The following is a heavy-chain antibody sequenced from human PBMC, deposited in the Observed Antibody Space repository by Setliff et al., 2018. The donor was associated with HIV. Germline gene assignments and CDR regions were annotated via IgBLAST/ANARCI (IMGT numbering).Heavy chain of an antibody. CDR3: ARLCSNGVCRPVGDHVFDV. V-gene: IGHV4-4*09. Sequence: PSETLSLTCIVSGAGISGYSWSWIRQPPGKGLEWIGDIDSNGRPNYNTSLNSRLTVSADPSKNQISMKLSSVTAADTAIYYCARLCSNGVCRPVGDHVFDVWGQVTMVTVSS. CDR2: IDSNGRP. J-gene: IGHJ3*01. D-gene: IGHD2-8*01. CDR1: GAGISGYS.